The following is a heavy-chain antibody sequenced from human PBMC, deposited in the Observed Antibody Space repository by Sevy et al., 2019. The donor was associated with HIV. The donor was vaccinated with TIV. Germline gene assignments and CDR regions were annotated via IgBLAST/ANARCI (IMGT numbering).Heavy chain of an antibody. J-gene: IGHJ4*02. CDR2: TRNKADGYTP. D-gene: IGHD6-13*01. V-gene: IGHV3-72*01. CDR1: GFTLSDHY. CDR3: ATHAGIAAAGRVFDY. Sequence: GGSLRLSCVASGFTLSDHYMEWVRQAPGKGLEWVGRTRNKADGYTPEYAASVKGRFTISRDESKNSLYVQMNSLKAEDTAVYYCATHAGIAAAGRVFDYWGQGTLVTVSS.